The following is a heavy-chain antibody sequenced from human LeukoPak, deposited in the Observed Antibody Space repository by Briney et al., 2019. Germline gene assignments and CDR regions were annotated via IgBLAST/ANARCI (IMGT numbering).Heavy chain of an antibody. J-gene: IGHJ4*02. Sequence: GGSLRLSCAASGFTFSSYAMHWVRQAPGKGLEWVAVISYDGSNKYYADSVKGRFTISRDNSKNTLYLQMNSLRAVDTAVYYCAKDTTSSGWYYFDYWGQGTLVTVSS. CDR1: GFTFSSYA. CDR3: AKDTTSSGWYYFDY. CDR2: ISYDGSNK. D-gene: IGHD6-19*01. V-gene: IGHV3-30-3*01.